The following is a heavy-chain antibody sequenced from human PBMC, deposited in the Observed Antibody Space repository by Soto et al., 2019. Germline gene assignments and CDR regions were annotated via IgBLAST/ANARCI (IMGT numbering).Heavy chain of an antibody. D-gene: IGHD3-16*01. J-gene: IGHJ4*02. V-gene: IGHV3-30*18. CDR3: AKDRVESGLGEIDY. CDR2: ISCDGSKK. Sequence: PGGSLRLSCAASGFTFSDYVMHWVRQAPGKGLEWVAIISCDGSKKYYADSVKGRFTISRDNSKNTLYLQMNTLRVEDTAVYYCAKDRVESGLGEIDYWGQGTLVTVSS. CDR1: GFTFSDYV.